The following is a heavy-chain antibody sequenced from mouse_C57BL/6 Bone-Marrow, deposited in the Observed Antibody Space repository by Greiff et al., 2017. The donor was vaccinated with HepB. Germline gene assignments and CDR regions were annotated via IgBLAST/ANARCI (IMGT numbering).Heavy chain of an antibody. CDR2: IYPGSGST. CDR3: AREYSNWDYYAMDY. D-gene: IGHD2-5*01. Sequence: VQLQQPGAELVKPGASVKMSCKASGYTFTSYWITWVKQRPGQGLEWIGDIYPGSGSTNYNEKFKSKATLTVDTSSSTAYMQLSSLTSEDSAVYYCAREYSNWDYYAMDYWGQGTSVTVSS. CDR1: GYTFTSYW. V-gene: IGHV1-55*01. J-gene: IGHJ4*01.